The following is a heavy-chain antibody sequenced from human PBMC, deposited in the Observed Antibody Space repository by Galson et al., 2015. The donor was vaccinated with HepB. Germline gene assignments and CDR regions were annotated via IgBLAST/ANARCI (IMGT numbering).Heavy chain of an antibody. V-gene: IGHV3-30*02. CDR3: AKPQVYYYDSSGYYDY. Sequence: LRLSCAASGFTFSSYGMHWVRQAPGKGLERVAFIRYDGSNKYYADSVKGRFTISRDNSKNTLYLQMNSLRAEDTAVYYCAKPQVYYYDSSGYYDYWGQGTLVTVSS. CDR2: IRYDGSNK. D-gene: IGHD3-22*01. J-gene: IGHJ4*02. CDR1: GFTFSSYG.